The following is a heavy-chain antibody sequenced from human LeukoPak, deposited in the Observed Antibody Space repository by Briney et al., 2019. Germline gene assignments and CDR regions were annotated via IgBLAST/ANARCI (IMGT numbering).Heavy chain of an antibody. V-gene: IGHV3-30-3*01. CDR1: GFTFSSYA. Sequence: PGRSLRVSCAASGFTFSSYAMHWVRQAPGKGLEWVAVISFDGSNKYYADSVQGRFTIPRDKSKNTLYLQMNSLRAEDTAVYYCARDPILVRGYFDYWGQGTLVTVSS. CDR3: ARDPILVRGYFDY. J-gene: IGHJ4*02. D-gene: IGHD3-10*01. CDR2: ISFDGSNK.